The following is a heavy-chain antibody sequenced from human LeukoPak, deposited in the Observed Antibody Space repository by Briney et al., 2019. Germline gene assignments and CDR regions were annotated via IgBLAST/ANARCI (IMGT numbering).Heavy chain of an antibody. Sequence: SETLSLTCTVSGGSISSGDYYWSWIRQPPGKGLEWIGYIYYSGSTYYNPSLKSRVTISVDTSKNQFSLKLSSVTAADTAVYYCAREYYYDSSGYHHDAFDIWAKGQWSPSLQ. CDR3: AREYYYDSSGYHHDAFDI. D-gene: IGHD3-22*01. CDR1: GGSISSGDYY. V-gene: IGHV4-30-4*01. CDR2: IYYSGST. J-gene: IGHJ3*02.